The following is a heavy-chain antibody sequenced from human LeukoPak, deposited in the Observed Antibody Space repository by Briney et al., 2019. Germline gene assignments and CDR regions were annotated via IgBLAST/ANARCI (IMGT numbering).Heavy chain of an antibody. D-gene: IGHD7-27*01. CDR3: ARDLRSTPNWELDY. V-gene: IGHV1-2*06. J-gene: IGHJ4*02. CDR1: GYTFIDYY. Sequence: GASVKVSCKSSGYTFIDYYIHWVRQAPGQGLEWMRRINPNSGGTNSAQTFQGRVTMTRDTSISTAYMELNRLTSDDTAVYYCARDLRSTPNWELDYWGQGNLVTVSS. CDR2: INPNSGGT.